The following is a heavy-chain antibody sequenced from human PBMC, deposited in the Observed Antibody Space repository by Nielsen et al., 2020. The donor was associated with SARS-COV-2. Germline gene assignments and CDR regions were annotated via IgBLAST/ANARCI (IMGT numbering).Heavy chain of an antibody. D-gene: IGHD2-15*01. J-gene: IGHJ4*02. Sequence: ASVKVSCKASGFVLTYYAIHWVRQAPGQGLEWVGWINPGNGDTKYSQKFQGRVSLTRDTPATTAYMELSSLRSEDTGVYFCARGNCSGTTCYGLDYWGQGTLVSVSS. V-gene: IGHV1-3*01. CDR1: GFVLTYYA. CDR3: ARGNCSGTTCYGLDY. CDR2: INPGNGDT.